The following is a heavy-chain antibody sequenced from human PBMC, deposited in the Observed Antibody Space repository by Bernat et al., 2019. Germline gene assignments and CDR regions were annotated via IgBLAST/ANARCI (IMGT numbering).Heavy chain of an antibody. V-gene: IGHV3-23*01. Sequence: EVQVLESGGGSVQPGGSLRLSCAASGFTFNIYAMTWVRQASGKGLEWVSGISGSGDITYYADSVKGRFTISRDNSKKTLYLQMNSLRAEDTAVYYCAREGGDDYGDTAHDAFDIWGQGTMVTVSS. CDR1: GFTFNIYA. D-gene: IGHD4-17*01. J-gene: IGHJ3*02. CDR2: ISGSGDIT. CDR3: AREGGDDYGDTAHDAFDI.